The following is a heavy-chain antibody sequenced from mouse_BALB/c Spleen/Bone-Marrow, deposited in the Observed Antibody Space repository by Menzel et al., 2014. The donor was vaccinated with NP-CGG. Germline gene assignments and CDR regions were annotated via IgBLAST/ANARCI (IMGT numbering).Heavy chain of an antibody. CDR2: ISNGGGST. J-gene: IGHJ3*01. V-gene: IGHV5-12*02. D-gene: IGHD2-4*01. Sequence: EVMLVESGGGLVQPGGSLKLSCATSGFTFSDYYMYWVRQTPEKRLEWVAYISNGGGSTYYPDTVKGRFTISRDNAKNTLYLQMSRLKSEDTAMYYCARHNYDETWFAYRGQGTLVTVSA. CDR1: GFTFSDYY. CDR3: ARHNYDETWFAY.